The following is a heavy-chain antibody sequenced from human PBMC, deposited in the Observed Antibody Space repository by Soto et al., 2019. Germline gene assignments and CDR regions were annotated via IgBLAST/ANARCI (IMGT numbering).Heavy chain of an antibody. V-gene: IGHV3-21*01. Sequence: EVQLVESGGGLVKPGGSLRLSCAASGFTFSSYSMNWVRQAPGKGLEWVSSISSSSSYIYYADSVKGRFTISRDNAKNSLYLQVNSLRAEDTAVYYCARLGKGDAFDIWGQGTMVTVSS. CDR2: ISSSSSYI. CDR3: ARLGKGDAFDI. CDR1: GFTFSSYS. J-gene: IGHJ3*02.